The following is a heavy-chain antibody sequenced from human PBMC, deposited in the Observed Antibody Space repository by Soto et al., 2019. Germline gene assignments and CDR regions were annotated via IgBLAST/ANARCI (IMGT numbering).Heavy chain of an antibody. Sequence: GGSLRLSCAASGFAISSHWMHWVRRAPGKGLVWVSRINSDGSSSSYAESVKGRFTISRDNAKNTLYLQMNRLRAEDTAVYYCATGYSYGYGPGMDVWGQGTTVTVSS. J-gene: IGHJ6*02. CDR1: GFAISSHW. CDR2: INSDGSSS. D-gene: IGHD5-18*01. V-gene: IGHV3-74*01. CDR3: ATGYSYGYGPGMDV.